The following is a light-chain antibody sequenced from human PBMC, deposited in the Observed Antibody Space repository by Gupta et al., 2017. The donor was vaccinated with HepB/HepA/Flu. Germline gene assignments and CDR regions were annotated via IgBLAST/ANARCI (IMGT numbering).Light chain of an antibody. Sequence: LMTPSPATLSVSPGERVTLSCRASQTVTSNLAWYQQKPGQAPRLLIYDASTRATGTPARFSGSGSGTEFTLTISSLQSEDFGVYYCQQCSNWPLTFGGGTKVEIK. CDR2: DAS. V-gene: IGKV3-15*01. CDR1: QTVTSN. J-gene: IGKJ4*01. CDR3: QQCSNWPLT.